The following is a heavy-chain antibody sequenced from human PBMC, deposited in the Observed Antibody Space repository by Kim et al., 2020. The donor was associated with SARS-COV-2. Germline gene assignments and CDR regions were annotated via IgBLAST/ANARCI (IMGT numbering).Heavy chain of an antibody. Sequence: GNTNYSQKFQDRVTITRETSASTAYMELSSLRSEDTAVYYCARASYGPVDYWGQGTLVTVSS. CDR2: GNT. J-gene: IGHJ4*02. CDR3: ARASYGPVDY. D-gene: IGHD3-10*01. V-gene: IGHV1-3*01.